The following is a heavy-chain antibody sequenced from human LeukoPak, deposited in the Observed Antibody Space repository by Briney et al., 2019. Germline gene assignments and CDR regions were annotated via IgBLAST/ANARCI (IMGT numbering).Heavy chain of an antibody. V-gene: IGHV3-7*03. CDR2: IKENGNEQ. CDR1: GFTFSSYW. D-gene: IGHD1-26*01. Sequence: GGSLRLSCTSSGFTFSSYWMCWVRQAPGEGPEWVAHIKENGNEQYYADSVRGRFTISRDNSKNTLYVQMNSLRDEDTAVYYCAKDQRWESPHYLDSWGQGTLVTVSS. J-gene: IGHJ4*02. CDR3: AKDQRWESPHYLDS.